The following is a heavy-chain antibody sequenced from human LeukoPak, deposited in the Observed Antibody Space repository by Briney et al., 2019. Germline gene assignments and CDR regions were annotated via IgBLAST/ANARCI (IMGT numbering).Heavy chain of an antibody. Sequence: GGSLRLSCAASGFTFSSYSMNWVRQAPGKGLEWVSSISSSSYIYYADSVKGRFTISRDNAKNSLYLQMNSLRAEDTAVYYCAREPPGHYGSGSYISDYWGQGTLVTVSS. D-gene: IGHD3-10*01. V-gene: IGHV3-21*01. CDR3: AREPPGHYGSGSYISDY. CDR2: ISSSSYI. CDR1: GFTFSSYS. J-gene: IGHJ4*02.